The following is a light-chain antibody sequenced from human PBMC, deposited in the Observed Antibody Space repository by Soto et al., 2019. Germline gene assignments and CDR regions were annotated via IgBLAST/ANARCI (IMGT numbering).Light chain of an antibody. CDR2: AAS. J-gene: IGKJ1*01. CDR3: QQYNSYSET. CDR1: QSISSF. Sequence: DIQITQSPSSLSSSLLEIVTITCLASQSISSFLNWYQQKPGKAPKLLIYAASSLQSGVPSRFSGSVSGTDFTLNISRLQPDDFATYYCQQYNSYSETFGQGTKVDIK. V-gene: IGKV1-39*01.